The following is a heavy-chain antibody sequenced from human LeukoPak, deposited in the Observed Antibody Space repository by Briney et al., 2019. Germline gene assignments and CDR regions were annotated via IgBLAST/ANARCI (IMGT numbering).Heavy chain of an antibody. CDR2: ICHSGST. D-gene: IGHD7-27*01. J-gene: IGHJ4*02. CDR1: GDSISSSNC. Sequence: SETLSLTCSVSGDSISSSNCWSWVRQSPGKGLDWIGEICHSGSTNYNPSLKSRVTISVDKSKNQFSLKLSSVTAADTAVYYCASLGYWGYFDYWGQGTLVTVSS. V-gene: IGHV4-4*02. CDR3: ASLGYWGYFDY.